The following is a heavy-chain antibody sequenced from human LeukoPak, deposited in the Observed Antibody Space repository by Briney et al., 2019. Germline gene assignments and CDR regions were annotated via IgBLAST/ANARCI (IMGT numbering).Heavy chain of an antibody. CDR3: ARDLSLAHYYSSGSYYTGAD. V-gene: IGHV3-48*01. Sequence: PGGSLRLSCAASGFTFSSYSMNWVRQAPGKGLEWVSYISSSSSTIYYADSVKGRFTISRDNAKNSLYLQMNSLRAEDTAVYYCARDLSLAHYYSSGSYYTGADWGQGTLVTVSS. CDR1: GFTFSSYS. J-gene: IGHJ4*02. CDR2: ISSSSSTI. D-gene: IGHD3-10*01.